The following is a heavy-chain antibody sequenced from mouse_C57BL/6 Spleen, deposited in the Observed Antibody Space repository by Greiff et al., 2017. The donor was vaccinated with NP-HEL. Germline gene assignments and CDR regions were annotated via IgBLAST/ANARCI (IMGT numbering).Heavy chain of an antibody. J-gene: IGHJ2*01. V-gene: IGHV1-15*01. D-gene: IGHD3-2*01. CDR3: TRWRQPFDY. CDR1: GYTFTDSE. CDR2: IDPETGGT. Sequence: VRLQQSGAELVRPGASVTLSCKASGYTFTDSEMHWVKQTTVHGLEWIGAIDPETGGTAYNQKFKGKAILTADKSSSTAYMELRSLTSEDSAVYYCTRWRQPFDYWGQGTTLTVSS.